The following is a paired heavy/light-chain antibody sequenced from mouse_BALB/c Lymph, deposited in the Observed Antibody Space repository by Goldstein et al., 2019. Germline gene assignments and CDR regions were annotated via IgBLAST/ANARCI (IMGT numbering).Light chain of an antibody. J-gene: IGKJ2*01. CDR3: QQYNSYPLT. V-gene: IGKV6-15*01. CDR2: SAS. Sequence: DIVMTQSQKFMSTSVGDRVSVTCKASQNVGTNVAWYQQKPGQSPKALIYSASYRYSGVPDRFTGSGSGTDFTLTISNVQSEDLAEYFCQQYNSYPLTFGGGTKLEIK. CDR1: QNVGTN.
Heavy chain of an antibody. CDR1: GYTFTSYY. CDR3: TRFHYGYDVAWFAY. Sequence: QVQLQQSGAELVKPGASVKLSCKASGYTFTSYYMYWVKQRPGQGLEWIGEINPSNGGTNFNEKFKSKATLTVDKSSSTAYMQLSSLTSEDSAVYYCTRFHYGYDVAWFAYWGQGTLVTVSA. J-gene: IGHJ3*01. D-gene: IGHD2-2*01. CDR2: INPSNGGT. V-gene: IGHV1S81*02.